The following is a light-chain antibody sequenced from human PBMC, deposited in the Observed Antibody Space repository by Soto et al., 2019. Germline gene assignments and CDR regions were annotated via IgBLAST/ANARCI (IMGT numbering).Light chain of an antibody. V-gene: IGKV1-12*01. Sequence: DIHMTQSPSSVSASVGDSVIITCRASQDISSWVAWYQQKPGKAPKLLISAASSLESGVPRRFSGSGFGTDFTLIISSLQPEDFATYFCQQGDSFPFTFGGGTKVDIK. CDR3: QQGDSFPFT. CDR2: AAS. CDR1: QDISSW. J-gene: IGKJ4*01.